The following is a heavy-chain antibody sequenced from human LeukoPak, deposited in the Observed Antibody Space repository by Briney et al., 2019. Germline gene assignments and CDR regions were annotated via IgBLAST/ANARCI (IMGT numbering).Heavy chain of an antibody. J-gene: IGHJ4*02. CDR3: ARDREPYCTGGTCYSTGDY. CDR2: ISSSGSYI. V-gene: IGHV3-21*06. D-gene: IGHD2-15*01. CDR1: GFTFSSCN. Sequence: GGSLRLSCAASGFTFSSCNMNWVRQAPGKGLEWVSSISSSGSYIYYADSVKGRFTISRDNAKNSLYLQMNSLRAEDTAVYYCARDREPYCTGGTCYSTGDYWGQGTLVTVSS.